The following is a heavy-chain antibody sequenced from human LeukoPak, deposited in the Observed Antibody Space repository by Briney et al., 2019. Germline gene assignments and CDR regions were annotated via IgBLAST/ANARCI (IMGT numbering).Heavy chain of an antibody. D-gene: IGHD3-22*01. J-gene: IGHJ4*02. CDR1: EYTFTGYY. CDR3: AIPIYYYDSSGYTPFDY. CDR2: INPNSGGT. Sequence: ASVKVSCKASEYTFTGYYMHWVRQAPGQGLEWMGWINPNSGGTNYAQKFQGRVTMTRDTSISTAYMELSRLRSDDTAVYYCAIPIYYYDSSGYTPFDYWGQGTLVTVSS. V-gene: IGHV1-2*02.